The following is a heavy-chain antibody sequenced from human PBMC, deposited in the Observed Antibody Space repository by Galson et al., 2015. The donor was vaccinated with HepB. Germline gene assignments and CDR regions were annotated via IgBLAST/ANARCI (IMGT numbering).Heavy chain of an antibody. CDR1: GGTFSSYT. J-gene: IGHJ4*02. V-gene: IGHV1-69*02. CDR3: ARVEYSSSFPLFDY. Sequence: SVKVSCKASGGTFSSYTISWVRQAPGQGLEWMGRIIPILGIANYAQKFQGRVTITADKSTSTAYMELSSLRSEDTAVYYCARVEYSSSFPLFDYWGQGALVTVSS. CDR2: IIPILGIA. D-gene: IGHD6-6*01.